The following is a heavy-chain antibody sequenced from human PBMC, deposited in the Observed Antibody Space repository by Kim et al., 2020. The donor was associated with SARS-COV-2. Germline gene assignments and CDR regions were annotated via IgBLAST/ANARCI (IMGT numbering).Heavy chain of an antibody. CDR3: ARGKPDSSSWYRYYYYYGMDV. J-gene: IGHJ6*02. D-gene: IGHD6-13*01. CDR2: INHSGST. Sequence: SETLSLTCAVYGGSFSGYYWSWIRQPPGKGLEWIGEINHSGSTNYNPSLKSRVTISVDTSKNQFSLKLSSVTAADTAVYYCARGKPDSSSWYRYYYYYGMDVWGQGTTVTVSS. CDR1: GGSFSGYY. V-gene: IGHV4-34*01.